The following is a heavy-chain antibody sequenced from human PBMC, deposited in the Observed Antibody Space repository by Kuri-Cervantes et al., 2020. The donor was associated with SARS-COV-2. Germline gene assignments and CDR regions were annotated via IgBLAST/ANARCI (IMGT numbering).Heavy chain of an antibody. CDR3: ARGNFPPYDFWSGYYTYYFDY. D-gene: IGHD3-3*01. J-gene: IGHJ4*02. Sequence: ASVKVSCKVSGYTLTELSMHWVRQAPGKGLEWMGGFDPEDGETIYAQKFQGRVTMTEDTSTDTAYMELSSLRSEDTAVYYCARGNFPPYDFWSGYYTYYFDYWGQGTLVTVSS. CDR1: GYTLTELS. V-gene: IGHV1-24*01. CDR2: FDPEDGET.